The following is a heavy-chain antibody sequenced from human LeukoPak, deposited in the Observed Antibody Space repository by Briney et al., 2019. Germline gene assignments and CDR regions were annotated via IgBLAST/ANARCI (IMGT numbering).Heavy chain of an antibody. Sequence: GGSLRLSCAASGLSVSSKYMNWVRQAPGKGLEWVSLLYSGGSTYYADSVKGRFTISRDSSKNRVYLQMNSLRAEDTAVYYCAARDCSTTSCYGGLFDYWGQGTLVTVSS. CDR2: LYSGGST. CDR3: AARDCSTTSCYGGLFDY. CDR1: GLSVSSKY. V-gene: IGHV3-53*01. J-gene: IGHJ4*02. D-gene: IGHD2-2*01.